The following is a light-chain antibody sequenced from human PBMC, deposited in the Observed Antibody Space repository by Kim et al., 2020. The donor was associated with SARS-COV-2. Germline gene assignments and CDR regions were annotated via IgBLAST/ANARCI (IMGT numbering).Light chain of an antibody. V-gene: IGLV3-21*04. J-gene: IGLJ3*02. Sequence: SYELTQPPSVAVDPGKTARITCGGDNIANKNVHWYQQRPGQAPVLVIYYDTDRPSGIPERFSGSNSGNTATLTISRVEAGDEADYYCPVWDSSNDHRVFG. CDR1: NIANKN. CDR2: YDT. CDR3: PVWDSSNDHRV.